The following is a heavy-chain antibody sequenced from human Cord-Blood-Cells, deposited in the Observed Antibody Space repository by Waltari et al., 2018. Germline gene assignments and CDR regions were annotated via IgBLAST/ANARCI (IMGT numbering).Heavy chain of an antibody. D-gene: IGHD6-6*01. CDR3: ARAPYSSSFAFDI. Sequence: EVQLVESGGGWIQPGGSLRLSCAASGLTVSSNYLSWVRQAPGKGLEWVSVIYSGGSTYYADSVKGRFTISRDNSKNTLYLQMNSLRAEDTAVYYCARAPYSSSFAFDIWGQGTMVTVSS. V-gene: IGHV3-53*01. CDR1: GLTVSSNY. CDR2: IYSGGST. J-gene: IGHJ3*02.